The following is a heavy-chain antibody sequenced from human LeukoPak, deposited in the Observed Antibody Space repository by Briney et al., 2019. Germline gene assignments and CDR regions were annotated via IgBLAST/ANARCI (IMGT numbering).Heavy chain of an antibody. J-gene: IGHJ6*03. Sequence: SETLSLTCAVYGGSFSDYYWSWIRQPPGKGLEWIGEINHSGSTNYNPSLKSRVTISVDTSKNQFSLKLSSVTAADTAVYYCARGCRGIAARRFYYYMDVWGKGTTVTVSS. CDR1: GGSFSDYY. CDR3: ARGCRGIAARRFYYYMDV. V-gene: IGHV4-34*01. CDR2: INHSGST. D-gene: IGHD6-6*01.